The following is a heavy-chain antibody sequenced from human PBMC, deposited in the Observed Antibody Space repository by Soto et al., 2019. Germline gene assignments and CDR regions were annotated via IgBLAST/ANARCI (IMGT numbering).Heavy chain of an antibody. D-gene: IGHD6-13*01. Sequence: SHTLSLTCAISGDSVSSNSAAWNWIRQSPSRGLEWLGRTYYRSKWYNDYAVSVKSRITINPDTSKNQFSLQLNSVTPEDTAVYYCARAYRIAAADIQFDPWGQGTLVTVSS. CDR3: ARAYRIAAADIQFDP. J-gene: IGHJ5*02. CDR1: GDSVSSNSAA. CDR2: TYYRSKWYN. V-gene: IGHV6-1*01.